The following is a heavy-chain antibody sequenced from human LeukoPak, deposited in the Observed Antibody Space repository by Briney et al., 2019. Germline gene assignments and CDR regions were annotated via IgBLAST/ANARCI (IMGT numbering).Heavy chain of an antibody. J-gene: IGHJ4*02. CDR2: IYTSGST. CDR1: GGSISSGSYY. Sequence: SQTLSLTCTVSGGSISSGSYYWSWIRQPAGKGLEWIGRIYTSGSTNYNPSLKSRITISVDTSKNQFSLKLSSVTAADTAVYYCXRAPHYXXXXXXPXFPXDYXGQGTLVTVXX. V-gene: IGHV4-61*02. D-gene: IGHD2-15*01. CDR3: XRAPHYXXXXXXPXFPXDY.